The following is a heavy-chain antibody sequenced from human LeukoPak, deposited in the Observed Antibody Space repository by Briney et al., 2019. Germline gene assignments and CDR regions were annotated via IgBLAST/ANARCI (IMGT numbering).Heavy chain of an antibody. D-gene: IGHD2-8*01. CDR3: SRENGAFSPFGY. V-gene: IGHV4-4*02. CDR2: ISLTGLN. Sequence: SETLSLTCGVSGGSISNTNWWGWVRQPPGQGLEWIGEISLTGLNHYNPSLESRVTVSLDKSKKQLSLNLTSVTAADTAVYYCSRENGAFSPFGYWGQGTLVTVLS. J-gene: IGHJ4*02. CDR1: GGSISNTNW.